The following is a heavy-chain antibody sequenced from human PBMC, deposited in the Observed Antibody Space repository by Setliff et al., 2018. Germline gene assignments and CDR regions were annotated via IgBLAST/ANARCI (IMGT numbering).Heavy chain of an antibody. V-gene: IGHV3-23*01. CDR1: GFTFSSYT. CDR2: ISARTGLT. CDR3: AKRGDTRTFDY. J-gene: IGHJ4*02. D-gene: IGHD5-18*01. Sequence: SLRLSCEASGFTFSSYTITWVRQAPGEGLEWVSGISARTGLTYYADSVKGRFTMSRDISKNTVYLHMTSLRAEDTAMYYCAKRGDTRTFDYWGQGTLVTVSS.